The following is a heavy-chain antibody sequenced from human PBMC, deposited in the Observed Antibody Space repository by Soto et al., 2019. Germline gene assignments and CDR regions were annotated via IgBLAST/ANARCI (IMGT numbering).Heavy chain of an antibody. CDR3: ARGYCSGTSCYNGFDI. CDR2: IYHSGST. Sequence: SETLSLTCAVSGGSISRSNWWGCFRQPPGKGLEWIGEIYHSGSTNYNPSLKSRVTISVDKSKNQFSLKLSSVTAADTAVYYCARGYCSGTSCYNGFDIWGQGTMVTVSS. D-gene: IGHD2-2*02. V-gene: IGHV4-4*02. CDR1: GGSISRSNW. J-gene: IGHJ3*02.